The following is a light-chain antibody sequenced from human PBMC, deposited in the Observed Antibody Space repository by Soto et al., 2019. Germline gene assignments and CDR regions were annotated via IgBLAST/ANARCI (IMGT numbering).Light chain of an antibody. V-gene: IGLV2-14*01. CDR2: DVS. Sequence: QSALTQPASVSGSPGQSIAISCTGTSSDVGGYSYVSWYQQQPGKDPKLVISDVSNRPSGVSDRFSGSKSGNTASLTISGLQTEDEADYYCASYTTSSTYVFGTGTQLTVL. CDR1: SSDVGGYSY. J-gene: IGLJ1*01. CDR3: ASYTTSSTYV.